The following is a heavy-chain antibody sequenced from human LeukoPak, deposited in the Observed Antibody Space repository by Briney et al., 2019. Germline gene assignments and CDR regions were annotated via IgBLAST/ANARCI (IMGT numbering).Heavy chain of an antibody. Sequence: SETLSLTCTVSGGSISSGSYYWSWIRQPAGKGLEWIGRIYTSGTTNYNPSLKSRVTISVDTSKNQFSLKLSSVTAADTAVYYCAGDPWFYYDSGGYFQTWGQGTLVTVSS. V-gene: IGHV4-61*02. J-gene: IGHJ4*02. CDR1: GGSISSGSYY. CDR2: IYTSGTT. D-gene: IGHD3-22*01. CDR3: AGDPWFYYDSGGYFQT.